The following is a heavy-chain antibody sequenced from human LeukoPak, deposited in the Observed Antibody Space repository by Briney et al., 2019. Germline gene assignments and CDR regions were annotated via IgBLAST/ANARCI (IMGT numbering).Heavy chain of an antibody. CDR3: ARGPYSSNWYVDY. CDR1: GFTLSSYE. D-gene: IGHD6-13*01. J-gene: IGHJ4*02. V-gene: IGHV3-48*03. CDR2: ISRTGNSI. Sequence: TGGSLRLSCAASGFTLSSYEMNWVRLAPGKGLERISYISRTGNSIYYADSVKGRFTISRDSAKNSLNLQMNSLRAEDTAVYYCARGPYSSNWYVDYWGQGTLVTVAS.